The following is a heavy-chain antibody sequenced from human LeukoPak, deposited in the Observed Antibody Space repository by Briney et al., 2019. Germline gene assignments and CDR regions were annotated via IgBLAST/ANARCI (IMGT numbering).Heavy chain of an antibody. CDR1: GFTFSSYA. Sequence: GRSLRLSCAASGFTFSSYAMHWVRQAPGKGLEWVAVISYDGSNKYYADSVKGRFTISRDNSKNTLYLQMNSLRAEDTAVYYCAKVVELWLNVGYWGQGTLVTVSS. CDR3: AKVVELWLNVGY. D-gene: IGHD5-18*01. J-gene: IGHJ4*02. CDR2: ISYDGSNK. V-gene: IGHV3-30-3*01.